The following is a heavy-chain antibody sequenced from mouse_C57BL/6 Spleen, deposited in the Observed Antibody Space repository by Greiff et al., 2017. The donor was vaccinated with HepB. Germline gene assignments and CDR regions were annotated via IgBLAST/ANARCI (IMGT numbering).Heavy chain of an antibody. J-gene: IGHJ4*01. CDR2: INPNNGGT. V-gene: IGHV1-18*01. CDR3: ARLYYDYSYAMDY. CDR1: GYTFTDYN. D-gene: IGHD2-4*01. Sequence: VQLQQSGPELVKPGASVKIPCKASGYTFTDYNMDWVKQSHGKSLEWIGDINPNNGGTIYNQKFKGKATLTVDKSSSTAYMELRSLTSEDTAGYYCARLYYDYSYAMDYWGQGTSVTVSS.